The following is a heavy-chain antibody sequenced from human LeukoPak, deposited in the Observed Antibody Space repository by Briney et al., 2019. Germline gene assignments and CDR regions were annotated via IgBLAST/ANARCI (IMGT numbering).Heavy chain of an antibody. D-gene: IGHD3-9*01. J-gene: IGHJ1*01. Sequence: PGRSLRLSCAASGFTFDDYAMHWVRQASGKGLEWVSGISWNSGSIGYADSVKGRFTISRDNAKNSLYLQMNSLRAEDTALYYCAKDIESLTPAFDGYFQHWGQGTLVTVSS. CDR1: GFTFDDYA. CDR2: ISWNSGSI. CDR3: AKDIESLTPAFDGYFQH. V-gene: IGHV3-9*01.